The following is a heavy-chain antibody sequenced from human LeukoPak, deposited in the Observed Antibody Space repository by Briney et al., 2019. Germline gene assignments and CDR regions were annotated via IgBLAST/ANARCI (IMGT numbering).Heavy chain of an antibody. J-gene: IGHJ4*02. D-gene: IGHD5-12*01. V-gene: IGHV4-34*01. Sequence: SETLSLTCAVYGGSFSGYYWSWIRQPLGKGLEWIGEINHSGSTNYNPSLKSRVTISVDTSKNQFSLKLSSVTAADTAVYYCARGGYSGYLTYWGQGTLVTVSS. CDR2: INHSGST. CDR3: ARGGYSGYLTY. CDR1: GGSFSGYY.